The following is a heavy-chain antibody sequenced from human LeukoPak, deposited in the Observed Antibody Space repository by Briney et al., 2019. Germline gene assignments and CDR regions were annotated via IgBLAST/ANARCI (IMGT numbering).Heavy chain of an antibody. CDR2: INPNSADT. CDR3: ARGRGYYEKYYYYFGMDV. CDR1: GYTFTAYH. D-gene: IGHD3-22*01. J-gene: IGHJ6*02. Sequence: ASVKVSCKASGYTFTAYHLHWVRQAPGHGLEWMGWINPNSADTKSAQKFQGRVTMTRDTSITTVHMELSRLRSDDTAVYYCARGRGYYEKYYYYFGMDVWGQGTTVTVSS. V-gene: IGHV1-2*02.